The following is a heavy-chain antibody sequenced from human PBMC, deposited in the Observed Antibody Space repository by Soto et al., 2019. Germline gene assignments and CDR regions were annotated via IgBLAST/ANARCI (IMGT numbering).Heavy chain of an antibody. J-gene: IGHJ5*02. V-gene: IGHV4-34*01. D-gene: IGHD2-2*01. CDR3: ARGKKDIVVVPAAMRSGWIDP. CDR2: INHSGST. CDR1: GGSFRGYY. Sequence: SETLSLTCAVYGGSFRGYYWSWIRQPPGKGLEWSGEINHSGSTNYNPSLKSRVTISVDTSKNQFSLKLSSVTAADTAVYYCARGKKDIVVVPAAMRSGWIDPWGQGTLVT.